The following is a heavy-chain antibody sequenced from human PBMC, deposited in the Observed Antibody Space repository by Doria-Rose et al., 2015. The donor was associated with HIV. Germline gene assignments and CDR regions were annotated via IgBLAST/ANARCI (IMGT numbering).Heavy chain of an antibody. J-gene: IGHJ4*02. V-gene: IGHV2-26*01. CDR3: ARIKSSRWYHKYYFDF. D-gene: IGHD6-13*01. CDR2: IFSDDER. CDR1: GVSLSSPGMG. Sequence: QITLKESGPVLVKPTETLMLTCTVSGVSLSSPGMGVSWIRQPPGKALEWLANIFSDDERSYKTSLKSRLTTSRGTSKSQVVLTMTDMDPVDTATYYCARIKSSRWYHKYYFDFWGQGTLVIVSA.